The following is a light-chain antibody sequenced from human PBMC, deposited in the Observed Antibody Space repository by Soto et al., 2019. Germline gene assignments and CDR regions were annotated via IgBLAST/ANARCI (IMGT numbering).Light chain of an antibody. CDR2: EVS. CDR1: SSDVGSYNL. J-gene: IGLJ3*02. Sequence: QSALTQPASVSGSPGQSITISCTGTSSDVGSYNLVSWYQQHPGKAPKLMIYEVSKRPSVVSNRFSGSKSGNTASLTISGLQAEDEADYYCCSYAGSSTFPWVFGGGTKLTVL. V-gene: IGLV2-23*02. CDR3: CSYAGSSTFPWV.